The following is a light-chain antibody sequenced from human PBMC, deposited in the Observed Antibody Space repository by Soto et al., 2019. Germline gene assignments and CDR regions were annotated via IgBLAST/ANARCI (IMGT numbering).Light chain of an antibody. J-gene: IGKJ4*01. CDR1: QSVSTTS. CDR3: QQYGSSPT. Sequence: EIVLTQSPGTLSLSPGERVTLSCRASQSVSTTSLAWYQQKPGQAPRLLIYGASSRASGIPDRFSGSGSGTDFTLTISRLESEDFAVYFCQQYGSSPTFGGGTKVDIK. V-gene: IGKV3-20*01. CDR2: GAS.